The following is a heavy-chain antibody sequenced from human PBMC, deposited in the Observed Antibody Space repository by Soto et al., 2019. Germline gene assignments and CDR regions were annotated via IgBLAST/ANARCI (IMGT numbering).Heavy chain of an antibody. CDR2: INAGNGNT. D-gene: IGHD3-16*01. CDR3: ARDGGGYSGWDY. Sequence: QVQLVQSGAEEKKPGASVKVSCKASGYTFTSYAMHWVRQAPGQRLEWMGWINAGNGNTKYSQKFQGRVTITRDTSASTAYTELSSLRSEDTAVYYCARDGGGYSGWDYWGQGTLVTVSS. V-gene: IGHV1-3*05. J-gene: IGHJ4*02. CDR1: GYTFTSYA.